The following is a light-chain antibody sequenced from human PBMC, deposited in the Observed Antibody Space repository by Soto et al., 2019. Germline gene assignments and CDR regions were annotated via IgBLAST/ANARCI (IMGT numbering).Light chain of an antibody. CDR3: AAWDDSLSGPVV. CDR1: SSNIGSNT. J-gene: IGLJ2*01. CDR2: SNY. V-gene: IGLV1-44*01. Sequence: QSVVTQPPAVSGTPGQRVTISCSGSSSNIGSNTVNWYQQLPGTAPKLLIYSNYQRPSGVPDRFSGSKSGTSASLAISGLRSEDEADFYFAAWDDSLSGPVVFGGGTQLTVL.